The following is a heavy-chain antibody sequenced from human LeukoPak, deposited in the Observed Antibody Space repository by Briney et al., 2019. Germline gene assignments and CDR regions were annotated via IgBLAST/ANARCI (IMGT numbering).Heavy chain of an antibody. CDR3: ARDADDYIPFDY. D-gene: IGHD5-24*01. CDR2: IYHSGGT. J-gene: IGHJ4*02. CDR1: GGSISSNNW. V-gene: IGHV4-4*02. Sequence: SETLSLTCAVPGGSISSNNWWNWVRQPPGKGLEWIGEIYHSGGTNYNPSLKNRVTISVDKSKNQFSLKLTSVTAADTAVYYCARDADDYIPFDYWGQGTLVTVSS.